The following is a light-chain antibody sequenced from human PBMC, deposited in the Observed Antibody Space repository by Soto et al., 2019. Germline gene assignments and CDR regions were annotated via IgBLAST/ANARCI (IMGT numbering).Light chain of an antibody. V-gene: IGLV2-8*01. CDR2: EVS. Sequence: QSVLTQPPSASGSPGQSVSISCTGTSSDVGAYNYVSWYQQHPGKAPKLIIYEVSKRPSGVPDRFSGSKSGNAASLTVSGLQAEDEADYYCSSYAGSDNYVFVTGTKVTVL. CDR3: SSYAGSDNYV. J-gene: IGLJ1*01. CDR1: SSDVGAYNY.